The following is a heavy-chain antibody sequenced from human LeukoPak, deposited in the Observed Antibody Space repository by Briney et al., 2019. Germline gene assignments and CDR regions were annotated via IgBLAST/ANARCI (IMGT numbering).Heavy chain of an antibody. Sequence: GGSLRLSCAASGFTFSDYYMSWIRQAPGKGLEWVAYISTSSSSTDPADSVRGRFTISRDNAKNTLLLQMDSLRAEDTAVYYCARGGRIAAAAYWGQGTLVTVSS. CDR3: ARGGRIAAAAY. CDR1: GFTFSDYY. V-gene: IGHV3-11*05. CDR2: ISTSSSST. D-gene: IGHD6-13*01. J-gene: IGHJ4*02.